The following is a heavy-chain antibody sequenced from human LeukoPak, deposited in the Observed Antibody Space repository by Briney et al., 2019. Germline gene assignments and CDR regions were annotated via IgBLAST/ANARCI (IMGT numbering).Heavy chain of an antibody. CDR3: ARGTSMAP. CDR1: GGSISSDY. V-gene: IGHV4-59*01. CDR2: IYYSGGT. J-gene: IGHJ5*02. D-gene: IGHD2-8*01. Sequence: PSETLSLTCTVFGGSISSDYWNWIRQPPGKGLEWIGYIYYSGGTNYNPSLQSRVTISVDTSKKQFSPKLNSVSTADTAVYYCARGTSMAPWGQGTLVTVSS.